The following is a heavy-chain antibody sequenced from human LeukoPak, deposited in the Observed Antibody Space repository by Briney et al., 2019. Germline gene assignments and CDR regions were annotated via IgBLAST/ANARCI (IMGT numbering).Heavy chain of an antibody. D-gene: IGHD3-22*01. CDR3: ARDYASIHYDSSGHRDY. J-gene: IGHJ4*02. Sequence: ASVKVSCKASGYTFTGYYMHWVRQAPGQGLEWMGRINPNSGGTNYAQKFQGRVTMTRDTSISTAYMELSRLRSDDTAVYYCARDYASIHYDSSGHRDYWGQGTLVTVSS. CDR1: GYTFTGYY. V-gene: IGHV1-2*06. CDR2: INPNSGGT.